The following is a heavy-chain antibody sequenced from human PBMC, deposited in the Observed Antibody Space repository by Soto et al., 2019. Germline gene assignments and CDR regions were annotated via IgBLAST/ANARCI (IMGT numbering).Heavy chain of an antibody. D-gene: IGHD3-3*01. V-gene: IGHV1-18*01. CDR1: GYTFTSYG. Sequence: GASVKVSCKASGYTFTSYGISWVRQAPGQGLEWMGWISAYNGNTNYAQKLQGRVTMTTDTSTSTAYMELRSLRSDDTAVYYCATYTIFGLVYDAIDIRGQGTIVTGSS. CDR3: ATYTIFGLVYDAIDI. J-gene: IGHJ3*02. CDR2: ISAYNGNT.